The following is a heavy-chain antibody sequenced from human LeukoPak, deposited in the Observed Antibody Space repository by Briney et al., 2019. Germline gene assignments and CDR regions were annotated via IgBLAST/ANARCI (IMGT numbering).Heavy chain of an antibody. V-gene: IGHV3-33*01. CDR2: IWYGGSNK. Sequence: GGSLRLSCAASGFTFSSYGMHWVRQAPGKGLEWVAVIWYGGSNKYYADSVKGRFTISRDNSKNTLYLQMNSLRAEDTAVYYCAVIHDAFDYWGQGTLVTVSS. CDR3: AVIHDAFDY. J-gene: IGHJ4*02. D-gene: IGHD3-3*01. CDR1: GFTFSSYG.